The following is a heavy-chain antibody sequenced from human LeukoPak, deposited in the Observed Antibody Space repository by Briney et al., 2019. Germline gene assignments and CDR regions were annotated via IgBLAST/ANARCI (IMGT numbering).Heavy chain of an antibody. Sequence: SQTLSLTPAISGDIFSRTNGACNWLRQSPSRGLEWLGRTYYRSKWYPEYAVSVKGRITISPDTSNNQFSLHLSSVTPEDTDVYYCARDVATTGWYTFDYWGQGTLVTVSA. CDR2: TYYRSKWYP. J-gene: IGHJ4*02. D-gene: IGHD6-19*01. CDR1: GDIFSRTNGA. V-gene: IGHV6-1*01. CDR3: ARDVATTGWYTFDY.